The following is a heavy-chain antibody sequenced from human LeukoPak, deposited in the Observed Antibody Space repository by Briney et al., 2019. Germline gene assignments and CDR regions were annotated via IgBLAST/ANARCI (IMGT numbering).Heavy chain of an antibody. CDR2: ISWNSGSI. Sequence: GRSLRLSCAASGFTFDDYAMHWVRQAPGKGLEWVSGISWNSGSIGYADSVKGRFTISRDNSKNTLYLQMNSLRAEDTAVYYCAKATTYYYDSSGYTGAFDIWGQGTMVTVSS. CDR3: AKATTYYYDSSGYTGAFDI. CDR1: GFTFDDYA. J-gene: IGHJ3*02. V-gene: IGHV3-9*01. D-gene: IGHD3-22*01.